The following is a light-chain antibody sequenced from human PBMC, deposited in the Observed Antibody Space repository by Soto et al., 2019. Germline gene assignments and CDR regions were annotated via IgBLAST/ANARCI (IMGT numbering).Light chain of an antibody. Sequence: SVLTQPPSVSGAPGQRVTISCTGRSSNIGAGYDVHWYQHLPGTAPKLLIYDNNNRPSGVPDRFSGSKSGTSASLAITGLQAEDEADYYCHSYDSSLSGVVFGGGTNLTVL. CDR1: SSNIGAGYD. CDR3: HSYDSSLSGVV. J-gene: IGLJ2*01. V-gene: IGLV1-40*01. CDR2: DNN.